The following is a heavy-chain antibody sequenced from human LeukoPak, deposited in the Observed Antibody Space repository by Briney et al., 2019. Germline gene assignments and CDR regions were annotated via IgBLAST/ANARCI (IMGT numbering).Heavy chain of an antibody. D-gene: IGHD1-26*01. V-gene: IGHV7-4-1*02. Sequence: ASVKVSCKASGYTFTSYGIHWVRQAPGQGLEWMGWINTNTGNPTYAQGVTGRFVISLETSVSTSYLQISSLKAEDTAVYYCARGRGSSARLGYYFYYIDVWGKGTTVTVSS. J-gene: IGHJ6*03. CDR1: GYTFTSYG. CDR3: ARGRGSSARLGYYFYYIDV. CDR2: INTNTGNP.